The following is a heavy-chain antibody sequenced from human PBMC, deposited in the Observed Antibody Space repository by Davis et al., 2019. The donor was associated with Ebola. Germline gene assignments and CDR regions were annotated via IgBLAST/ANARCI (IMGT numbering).Heavy chain of an antibody. Sequence: SQTLSHTCAVYGGSFSGYYWSWIRQPPGKGREWIGEINHMGVSKYSPSLKSRVTISVDTSKNQFSLKLTSVTAADRAVYYCARGGTNGDPAVYWGQGTLVTVSS. CDR3: ARGGTNGDPAVY. V-gene: IGHV4-34*01. J-gene: IGHJ4*02. CDR1: GGSFSGYY. D-gene: IGHD4-17*01. CDR2: INHMGVS.